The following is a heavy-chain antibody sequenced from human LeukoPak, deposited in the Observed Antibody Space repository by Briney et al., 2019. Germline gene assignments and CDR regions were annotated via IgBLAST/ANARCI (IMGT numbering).Heavy chain of an antibody. J-gene: IGHJ4*02. D-gene: IGHD3-3*01. CDR2: IYHSGST. CDR3: ARGELNYDFWSGRNTAFDY. CDR1: GGSISSYY. V-gene: IGHV4-59*01. Sequence: PSETLSLTCTVCGGSISSYYWSWLGPPPGKGVDGMGYIYHSGSTNYNPSLKSRVTISVDTSKNQFSLKLSSVTAADTAVYYCARGELNYDFWSGRNTAFDYWGQGTLVTVSS.